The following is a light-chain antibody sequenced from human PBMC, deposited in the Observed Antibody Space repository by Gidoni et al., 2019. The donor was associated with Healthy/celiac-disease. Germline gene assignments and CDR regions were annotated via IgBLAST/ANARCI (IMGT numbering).Light chain of an antibody. Sequence: DIVMTQSPLSLPVPPGEPASISCRSSQSLLHSNGYNYLDWYLQKPGQSPQLLIYLGSNPASGVPDRFSGSGSGTDFTLKISRVEAEDVGVYYCMQALQTLWTFGQGTKVEIK. V-gene: IGKV2-28*01. CDR1: QSLLHSNGYNY. J-gene: IGKJ1*01. CDR3: MQALQTLWT. CDR2: LGS.